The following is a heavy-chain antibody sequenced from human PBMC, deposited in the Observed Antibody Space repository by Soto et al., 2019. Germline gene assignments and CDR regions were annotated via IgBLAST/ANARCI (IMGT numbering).Heavy chain of an antibody. CDR3: ARAGIAARPWFDP. D-gene: IGHD6-6*01. V-gene: IGHV1-2*06. J-gene: IGHJ5*02. CDR1: GYTFTGYC. CDR2: INPNSGGT. Sequence: ASVKVSCKASGYTFTGYCMYWVRQAPGQGLEWMGRINPNSGGTNYAQKFQGRVTMTRDTSISTAYMELSRLRSDDTAVYYCARAGIAARPWFDPWGQGTLVTVSS.